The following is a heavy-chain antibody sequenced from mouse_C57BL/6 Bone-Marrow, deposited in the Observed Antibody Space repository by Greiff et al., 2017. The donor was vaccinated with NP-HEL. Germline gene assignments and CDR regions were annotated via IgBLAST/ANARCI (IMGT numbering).Heavy chain of an antibody. CDR2: IDPSDSYT. D-gene: IGHD2-4*01. CDR1: GYTFTSYW. V-gene: IGHV1-50*01. J-gene: IGHJ4*01. Sequence: QVQLQQPGAELVKPGASVKLSCKASGYTFTSYWMQWVKQRPGQGLEWIGEIDPSDSYTNYNQKFKGKATLTADTSSSTAYMQLSSLTSEDSAVYYCASFYYDYDADAMDYWGQGNSVPVSS. CDR3: ASFYYDYDADAMDY.